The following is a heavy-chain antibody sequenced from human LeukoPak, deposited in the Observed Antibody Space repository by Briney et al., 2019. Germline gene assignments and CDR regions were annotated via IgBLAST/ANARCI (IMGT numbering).Heavy chain of an antibody. CDR2: IYYSGST. J-gene: IGHJ3*02. D-gene: IGHD3-22*01. V-gene: IGHV4-59*01. Sequence: SETLSLTCTVSGGSISSYYWSWIRQPPGKGLEWIGYIYYSGSTNYNPSLKSRFTISVDTSKNQFSLELSSVTAADTAVYYCARENRYYYDSSGYSVAFDIWGQGTMVTVSS. CDR3: ARENRYYYDSSGYSVAFDI. CDR1: GGSISSYY.